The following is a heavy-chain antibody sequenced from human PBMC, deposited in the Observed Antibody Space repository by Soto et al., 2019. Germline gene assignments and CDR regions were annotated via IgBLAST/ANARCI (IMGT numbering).Heavy chain of an antibody. CDR1: GFTFSSYG. CDR2: ISYDGSNK. J-gene: IGHJ4*02. CDR3: AKRLTMVQEVIDY. D-gene: IGHD3-10*01. Sequence: GGSLRLSCAASGFTFSSYGMHWVRQAPGKGLEWVAVISYDGSNKYYADSVKGRFTISRDNSKNTLYLQMNSLRAEDTAVYYYAKRLTMVQEVIDYWGQGTLVTVSS. V-gene: IGHV3-30*18.